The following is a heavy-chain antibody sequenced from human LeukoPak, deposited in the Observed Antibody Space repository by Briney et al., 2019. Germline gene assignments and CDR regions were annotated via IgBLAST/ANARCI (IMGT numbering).Heavy chain of an antibody. D-gene: IGHD3-22*01. V-gene: IGHV1-18*01. CDR1: GYTFTSYG. CDR3: ARQDTYYYDSSGYPYYYMDV. Sequence: ASVKVSCKASGYTFTSYGISWVRQAPGQGLEWMGWISAYNGNTNYAQKLQGRVTMTTDTSTSTAYMELRSLRSDDTAVYYCARQDTYYYDSSGYPYYYMDVWGKGTTVTVSS. CDR2: ISAYNGNT. J-gene: IGHJ6*03.